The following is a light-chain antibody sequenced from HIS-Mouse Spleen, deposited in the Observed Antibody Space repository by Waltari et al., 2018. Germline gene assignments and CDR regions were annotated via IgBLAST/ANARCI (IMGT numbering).Light chain of an antibody. CDR1: SSDVGGYNY. J-gene: IGLJ2*01. Sequence: QSALTQPASVSGSPGQSITISCTGTSSDVGGYNYVSWYQQHPGKPPKLMIYEVSNRPSGFSNRFSGSKSANTASLTISGLQAEDEADYYCSSYTSSSTVVFGGGTKLTVL. CDR3: SSYTSSSTVV. CDR2: EVS. V-gene: IGLV2-14*01.